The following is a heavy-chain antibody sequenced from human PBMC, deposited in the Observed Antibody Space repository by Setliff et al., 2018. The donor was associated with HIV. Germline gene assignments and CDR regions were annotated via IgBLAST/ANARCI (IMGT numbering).Heavy chain of an antibody. CDR3: AKDPTSRWGYYMDV. J-gene: IGHJ6*03. CDR2: MSFDGGNR. D-gene: IGHD2-2*01. V-gene: IGHV3-30*18. Sequence: GGSLRLSCAASGFTFDDYAMHWVRQAPGKGLEWVAVMSFDGGNRFYTDSVKGHFTISRDNSKNTLYLQMNSLRPEDTAVYYCAKDPTSRWGYYMDVWGKGTTVTVSS. CDR1: GFTFDDYA.